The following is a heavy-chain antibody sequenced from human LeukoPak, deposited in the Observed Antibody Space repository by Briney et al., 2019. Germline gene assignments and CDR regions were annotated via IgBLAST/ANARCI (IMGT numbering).Heavy chain of an antibody. CDR2: ICHDEGRT. D-gene: IGHD6-13*01. J-gene: IGHJ4*02. CDR3: AGTMSLGAGIDS. Sequence: GGSLRLSCAASGFTFSSYVMHWVRQAPGKGLEWVAVICHDEGRTHYADSVKGRFTISRDNSKNTAFLQMSSLRAEDTAVYYCAGTMSLGAGIDSWGQGTLVPVPP. CDR1: GFTFSSYV. V-gene: IGHV3-33*03.